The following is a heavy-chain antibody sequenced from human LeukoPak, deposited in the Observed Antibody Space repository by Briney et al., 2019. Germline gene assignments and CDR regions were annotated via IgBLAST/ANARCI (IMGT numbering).Heavy chain of an antibody. CDR1: GFTFSSYG. D-gene: IGHD3-22*01. J-gene: IGHJ4*02. V-gene: IGHV3-23*01. CDR3: AKVPYDSSGYYYFDY. CDR2: ISGSGGST. Sequence: PGGSLRLSCAASGFTFSSYGMHWVRQAPGKGLEWVSAISGSGGSTYYADSVKGRFTISRDNSKNTLYLQMNSLRAEDTAVYYCAKVPYDSSGYYYFDYWGQGTLVTVSS.